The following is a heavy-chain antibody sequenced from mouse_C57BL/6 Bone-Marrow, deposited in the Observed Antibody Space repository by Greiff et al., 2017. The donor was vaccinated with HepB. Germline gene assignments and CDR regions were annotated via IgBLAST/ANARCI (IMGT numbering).Heavy chain of an antibody. Sequence: QVHVKQSGPGLVQPSQSLSITCTVSGFSLTSYGVHWVRQSPGKGLEWLGVIWSGGSTDYNAAFISRLSISKDNSKSQVFFKMNSLQADDTAIYYCARRTRYYYGSSYYAMDYWGQGTSVTVSS. D-gene: IGHD1-1*01. CDR1: GFSLTSYG. V-gene: IGHV2-2*01. CDR3: ARRTRYYYGSSYYAMDY. J-gene: IGHJ4*01. CDR2: IWSGGST.